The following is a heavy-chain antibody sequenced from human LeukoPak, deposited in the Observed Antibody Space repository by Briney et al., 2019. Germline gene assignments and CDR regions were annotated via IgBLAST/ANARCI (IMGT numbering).Heavy chain of an antibody. J-gene: IGHJ4*02. CDR1: GYRFTGYY. CDR2: INPHSGGT. D-gene: IGHD3-9*01. Sequence: ASVKVSCKASGYRFTGYYIHWVRQAPGQGLEWMGWINPHSGGTKFAQKFQGRVTMTRDTSISTAYMEVSRLRSDDAAVYYCAREYYDILAGSLDYWGQGTLVTVSS. V-gene: IGHV1-2*02. CDR3: AREYYDILAGSLDY.